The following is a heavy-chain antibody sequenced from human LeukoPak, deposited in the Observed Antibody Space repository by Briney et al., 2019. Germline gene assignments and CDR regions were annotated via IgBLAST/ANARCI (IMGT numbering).Heavy chain of an antibody. D-gene: IGHD6-19*01. CDR2: INHSRST. CDR1: GGSFSPYY. J-gene: IGHJ4*02. Sequence: SETLSLTCAVYGGSFSPYYWSWIRQSPDKGLEWIGEINHSRSTNYNPSLKSRVTISVDTSKNQFSLKLSSVTAADTAVYYCARGGNSGWFWGQGTLVTVSS. V-gene: IGHV4-34*01. CDR3: ARGGNSGWF.